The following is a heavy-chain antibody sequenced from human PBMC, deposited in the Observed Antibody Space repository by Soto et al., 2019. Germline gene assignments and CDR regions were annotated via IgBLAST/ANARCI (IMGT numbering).Heavy chain of an antibody. D-gene: IGHD3-22*01. Sequence: SETLSLTCTVSGDYISIYYWTWIRQPAGNGLEWIGHIYSSGSTNYNPSLKSRVTMPLDTSKNQLSLSLDSVTAADTAVYYCARGRGFYSDNYFDPWGQGTQVTVSS. CDR1: GDYISIYY. CDR2: IYSSGST. J-gene: IGHJ5*02. V-gene: IGHV4-4*07. CDR3: ARGRGFYSDNYFDP.